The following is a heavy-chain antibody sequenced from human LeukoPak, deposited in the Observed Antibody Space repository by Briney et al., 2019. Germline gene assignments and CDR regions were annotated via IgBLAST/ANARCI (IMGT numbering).Heavy chain of an antibody. D-gene: IGHD1-7*01. CDR2: IKSDGSST. V-gene: IGHV3-74*01. Sequence: WGSLRLSCAASGFTFSSYCMYWVRQAPGKGLVWVSRIKSDGSSTAYADSVKGRFTISRDNAKNTLYLQMNSLRAEDTAVYYCASYNWNFLNDYWGQGTLVTVSS. CDR3: ASYNWNFLNDY. CDR1: GFTFSSYC. J-gene: IGHJ4*02.